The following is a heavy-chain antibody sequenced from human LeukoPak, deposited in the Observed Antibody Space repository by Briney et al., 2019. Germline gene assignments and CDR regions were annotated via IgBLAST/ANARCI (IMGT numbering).Heavy chain of an antibody. D-gene: IGHD6-13*01. CDR3: ARDTKSSSWLYYYYYMDV. CDR1: GFTFSSYW. Sequence: GGPLRLSCAASGFTFSSYWMSWVRQAPGKGLEWVANIKQDGSEKYYVDSVKGRFTISRDNAKNSLYLQMNSLRAEDTAVYYCARDTKSSSWLYYYYYMDVWGKGTTVTISS. J-gene: IGHJ6*03. V-gene: IGHV3-7*01. CDR2: IKQDGSEK.